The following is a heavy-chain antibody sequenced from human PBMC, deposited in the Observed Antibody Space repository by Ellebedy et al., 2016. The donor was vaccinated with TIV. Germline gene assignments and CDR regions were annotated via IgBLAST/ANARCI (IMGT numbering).Heavy chain of an antibody. J-gene: IGHJ6*02. Sequence: AASVNVSCKASGYTFSTYYLHWVRQAPGQGLEWMGIINPTAGSTSSAQKFQVRVTMTSDTSTRTVYMELSSLRSEDTAVYYCARAPSVDPHMDVWGQGTTVTVSS. CDR1: GYTFSTYY. CDR3: ARAPSVDPHMDV. V-gene: IGHV1-46*01. CDR2: INPTAGST. D-gene: IGHD6-19*01.